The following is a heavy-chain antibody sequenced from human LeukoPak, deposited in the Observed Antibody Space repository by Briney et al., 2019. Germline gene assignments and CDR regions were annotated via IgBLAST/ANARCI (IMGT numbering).Heavy chain of an antibody. CDR2: INHSGST. D-gene: IGHD3-10*01. Sequence: SETLSLTCAVYGGSFSGYYWSWIRQPPGKGLEWIGEINHSGSTNYNPSLKSRVTISVDTSKNQFSLKLSSVTAADTAVYYCGRGLGVRGVNYYFDYWGQGTLVTVSS. V-gene: IGHV4-34*01. CDR3: GRGLGVRGVNYYFDY. CDR1: GGSFSGYY. J-gene: IGHJ4*02.